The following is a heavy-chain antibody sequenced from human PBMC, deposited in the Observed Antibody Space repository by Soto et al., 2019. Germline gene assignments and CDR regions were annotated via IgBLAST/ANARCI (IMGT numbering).Heavy chain of an antibody. V-gene: IGHV4-31*03. J-gene: IGHJ4*02. CDR2: IYYSGNT. CDR3: ARATYYYDSSGYSDRVLDY. CDR1: GGSISSGGYY. Sequence: QVQLQESGPGLVKPSQTLSLTCTVSGGSISSGGYYWSWIRQHPGEGLEWIRYIYYSGNTYYNPSLKSRVTISEDTSKNLFSLKLSSVTAADTAVYYCARATYYYDSSGYSDRVLDYWGQGTLVTVSS. D-gene: IGHD3-22*01.